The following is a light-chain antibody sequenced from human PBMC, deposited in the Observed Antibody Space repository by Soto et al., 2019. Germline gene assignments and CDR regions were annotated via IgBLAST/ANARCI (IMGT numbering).Light chain of an antibody. CDR2: DAS. Sequence: DIRLTQSPSTLSTSVGDRVTILCRASQGISGWLAWYQQKPGKAPKLLIYDASSLESGVPSRFSGSGSGTEFTLTISSLQPDDFATYYCQQDNSYSVGQGTKVDIK. V-gene: IGKV1-5*02. CDR1: QGISGW. J-gene: IGKJ1*01. CDR3: QQDNSYS.